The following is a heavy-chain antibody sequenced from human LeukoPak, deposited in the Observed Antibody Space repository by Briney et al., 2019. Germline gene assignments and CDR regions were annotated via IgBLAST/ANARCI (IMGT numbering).Heavy chain of an antibody. Sequence: GGSLRLSCAATGFTFSTYGMHWVRQAPGKGLEWVAVIWSDENNKFYADSVKGRFTFSRDNSRNTLSLQMNSLRAEDTAVYYCVKERGPFDAFDIWGQGTMVTVSS. V-gene: IGHV3-33*06. CDR3: VKERGPFDAFDI. CDR1: GFTFSTYG. CDR2: IWSDENNK. J-gene: IGHJ3*02.